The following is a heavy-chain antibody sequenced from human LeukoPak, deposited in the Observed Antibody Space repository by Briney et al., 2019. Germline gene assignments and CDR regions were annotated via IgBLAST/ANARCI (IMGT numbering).Heavy chain of an antibody. CDR2: IRYDGSNK. CDR3: TTDFDY. V-gene: IGHV3-30*02. CDR1: GFTFSGFG. Sequence: PGGSLRLSCAASGFTFSGFGMHWVRQAPGKGLEWVAFIRYDGSNKYYADSVKGRFTISRDNSKNTLYLQMNSLKTEDTAVYYCTTDFDYWGQGTLVTVSS. J-gene: IGHJ4*02.